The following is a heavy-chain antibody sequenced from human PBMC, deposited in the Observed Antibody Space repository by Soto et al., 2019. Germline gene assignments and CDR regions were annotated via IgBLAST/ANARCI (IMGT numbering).Heavy chain of an antibody. D-gene: IGHD3-10*01. J-gene: IGHJ5*02. CDR2: IYYSGST. CDR1: GGSLSSGVYY. Sequence: SETLSLTCTVSGGSLSSGVYYWSWLRKHPGKGLEWIGYIYYSGSTYYNPSLKSRVTISVDTSKNQFSLKLSSVTAADTAVYYCARGPSGSYVWFDPWGQGTLVTVSS. V-gene: IGHV4-31*03. CDR3: ARGPSGSYVWFDP.